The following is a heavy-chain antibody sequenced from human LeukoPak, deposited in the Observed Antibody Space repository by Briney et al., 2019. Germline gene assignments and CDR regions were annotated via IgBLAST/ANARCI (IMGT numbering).Heavy chain of an antibody. D-gene: IGHD2-2*01. CDR3: ARTYCSSTSCPLDY. Sequence: SETLSLTCTVSGGSISSYYWSWIRQPPGKGLEWIGYIYYSGSTNYNPSLKSRVTISVDTSKKQFSLKLSSVTAADTAVYYCARTYCSSTSCPLDYWGQGTLVTVSS. CDR2: IYYSGST. V-gene: IGHV4-59*01. J-gene: IGHJ4*02. CDR1: GGSISSYY.